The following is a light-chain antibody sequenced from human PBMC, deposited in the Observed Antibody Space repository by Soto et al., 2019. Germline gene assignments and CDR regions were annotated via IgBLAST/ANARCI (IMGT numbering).Light chain of an antibody. CDR1: QSVSSSY. CDR3: QQYGSSFT. CDR2: GAS. V-gene: IGKV3-20*01. Sequence: EIVLTQSPGTLSLSPGERATLSCRASQSVSSSYLAWYQQKPGHAPRLLIYGASSRATGIPDRCSGSGSGKDFTLTSSILEHEYAAVYYCQQYGSSFTFGHGTKVDIK. J-gene: IGKJ3*01.